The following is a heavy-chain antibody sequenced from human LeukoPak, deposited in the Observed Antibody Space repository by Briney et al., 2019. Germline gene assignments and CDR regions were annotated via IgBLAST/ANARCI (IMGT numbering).Heavy chain of an antibody. J-gene: IGHJ5*02. CDR2: INPRDGST. D-gene: IGHD1-1*01. CDR3: ARDSLQTRYNWNDEGRKNWFDP. V-gene: IGHV1-46*04. Sequence: ASVKVSCKASGFTFSSYYIQWMRQAPGQGREWMAIINPRDGSTKSTEKLQGRVTMTADTSTGTVYMEPSSLRSEDTAVYYCARDSLQTRYNWNDEGRKNWFDPWGQGTLVTVSS. CDR1: GFTFSSYY.